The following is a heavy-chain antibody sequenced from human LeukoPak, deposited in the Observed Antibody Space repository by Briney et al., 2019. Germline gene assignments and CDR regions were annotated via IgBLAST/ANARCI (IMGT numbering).Heavy chain of an antibody. J-gene: IGHJ6*03. Sequence: GGSLRLSCAASGFTFNNYAMSWVRQVPGKGLEWVSSISSSSSYIYYADSVKGRFTISRDNAKNSLYLQMNSLRAEDTAVYYCARDQGSYYGYYYYYMDVWGKGTTVTVSS. CDR2: ISSSSSYI. CDR1: GFTFNNYA. D-gene: IGHD1-26*01. CDR3: ARDQGSYYGYYYYYMDV. V-gene: IGHV3-21*01.